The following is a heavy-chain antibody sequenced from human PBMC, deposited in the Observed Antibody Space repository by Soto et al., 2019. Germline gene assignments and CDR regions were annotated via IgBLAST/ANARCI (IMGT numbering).Heavy chain of an antibody. D-gene: IGHD3-22*01. CDR2: ISAYNGNT. CDR3: ARVKTPYYYASSGYYPLHYYYGIDF. Sequence: ASVKVSCKASGYTFTSYGISWVRQAPGQGLEGMGWISAYNGNTNYAQKLQGRVTMTTDTSTSTAYMELRSLRSDDTAVYYCARVKTPYYYASSGYYPLHYYYGIDFWGQGTTVTVSS. V-gene: IGHV1-18*01. J-gene: IGHJ6*02. CDR1: GYTFTSYG.